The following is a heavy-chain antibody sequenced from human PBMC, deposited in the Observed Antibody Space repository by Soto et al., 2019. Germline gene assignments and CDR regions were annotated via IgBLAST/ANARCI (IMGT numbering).Heavy chain of an antibody. CDR1: GFTFSSYY. D-gene: IGHD6-6*01. CDR3: ARAAAPNAFDI. V-gene: IGHV3-13*01. CDR2: IGTAGAT. Sequence: GESLKISCAASGFTFSSYYMHWVRQATGKGLVGVSAIGTAGATYYPGSLKGRFTISRENAKNSLYLQMNSRIAGYKAVYYVARAAAPNAFDIWGQGTMVTVSS. J-gene: IGHJ3*02.